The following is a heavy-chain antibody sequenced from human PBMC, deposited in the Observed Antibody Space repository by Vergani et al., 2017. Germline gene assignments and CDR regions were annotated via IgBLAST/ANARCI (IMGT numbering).Heavy chain of an antibody. CDR1: GFALNRHA. Sequence: QVQLVESGGNVVQSGTSLRLSCAASGFALNRHAMYWVRQAPGKGLEWVVGISFDGTNEYYPDLVKGRFTISRDIAKNTLYLQVRSLRLEDTGVYHCVRDRGLCAGGRCYTEAWDYGGQGTPVTVSS. V-gene: IGHV3-30-3*01. CDR2: ISFDGTNE. CDR3: VRDRGLCAGGRCYTEAWDY. J-gene: IGHJ4*02. D-gene: IGHD2-2*02.